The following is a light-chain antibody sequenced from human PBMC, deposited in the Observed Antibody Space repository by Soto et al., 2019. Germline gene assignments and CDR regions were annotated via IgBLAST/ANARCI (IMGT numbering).Light chain of an antibody. CDR1: SSDVGGYNY. CDR3: SSYAGSAV. V-gene: IGLV2-8*01. CDR2: EVS. Sequence: QSALTQPPSAPGSPGQSVTISCTGTSSDVGGYNYVSWYQQHPGKAPKLMIYEVSKRPSGVPDRFSGSKSGNTASLTVSGLHAEDEADYYCSSYAGSAVFGTGTKLTVL. J-gene: IGLJ1*01.